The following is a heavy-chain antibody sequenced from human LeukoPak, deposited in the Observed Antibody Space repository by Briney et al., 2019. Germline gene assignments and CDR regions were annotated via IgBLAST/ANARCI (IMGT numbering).Heavy chain of an antibody. J-gene: IGHJ4*02. V-gene: IGHV3-48*03. D-gene: IGHD5-12*01. CDR2: ISSSGSTK. Sequence: PGGSLRLSCAASGFTFSSYEMNWVRQTPGKGLEWGSYISSSGSTKYYADSVKGRFTISRDNAKNSLYLQMNSLRAEDTAVYYCARDRSGYIDRPIDYWGQGALVTVSS. CDR3: ARDRSGYIDRPIDY. CDR1: GFTFSSYE.